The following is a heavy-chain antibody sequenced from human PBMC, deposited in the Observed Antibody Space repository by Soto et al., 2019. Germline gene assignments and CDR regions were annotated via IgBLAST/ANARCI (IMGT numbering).Heavy chain of an antibody. CDR3: ARSQGSSTSLEIYYYYYYGMDV. CDR1: GGTFSSYA. CDR2: IIPIPGTA. Sequence: QVQLVQSGAEVKKPGSSVKVSCKASGGTFSSYAISWVRQAPGQGLEWMGGIIPIPGTANYAQTFQGIVTITADESTSTAYMELSSLRSEDTAVYYCARSQGSSTSLEIYYYYYYGMDVWGQGTTVTVSS. J-gene: IGHJ6*01. V-gene: IGHV1-69*01. D-gene: IGHD2-2*01.